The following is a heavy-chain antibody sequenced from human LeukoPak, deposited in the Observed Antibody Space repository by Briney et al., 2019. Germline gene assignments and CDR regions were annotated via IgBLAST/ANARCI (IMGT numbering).Heavy chain of an antibody. Sequence: PVASVNVSCKASGYTFTSYAMHWVRQAPGQRLEWMGWINAGNGNTKYSQKFQGRVTITRDTSASTAYMELSSLRSEDTAVYYCARYIVVVPAAPGIDYGMDVWGQGTTVTVSS. CDR1: GYTFTSYA. CDR3: ARYIVVVPAAPGIDYGMDV. D-gene: IGHD2-2*01. CDR2: INAGNGNT. J-gene: IGHJ6*02. V-gene: IGHV1-3*01.